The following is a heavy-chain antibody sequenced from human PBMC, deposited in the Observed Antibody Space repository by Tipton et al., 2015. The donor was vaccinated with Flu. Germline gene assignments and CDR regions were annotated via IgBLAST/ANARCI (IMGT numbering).Heavy chain of an antibody. V-gene: IGHV4-59*01. CDR3: ARRDYSNYVSEPKSWFDP. CDR2: IYNSGIS. D-gene: IGHD4-11*01. J-gene: IGHJ5*02. CDR1: YDSITSYY. Sequence: GLVKPSETLTLTCTVSYDSITSYYWSWIRQPPGKGLEWIGYIYNSGISRYNPSLKSRLTISVDSSKNQFSLKLTSVTAADTAVYYCARRDYSNYVSEPKSWFDPWGQGILVTVSS.